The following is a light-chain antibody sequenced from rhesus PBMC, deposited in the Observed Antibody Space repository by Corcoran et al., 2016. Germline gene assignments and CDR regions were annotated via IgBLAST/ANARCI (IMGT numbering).Light chain of an antibody. CDR1: QSLLRSNGYNT. CDR3: MQALQTPHS. Sequence: DIVMTQTPLSLPVTLGEPASISCRSSQSLLRSNGYNTLTCYMQKPCQSPQPLVYFGSKRASGVPGRFSGSGSGTDFTLKISRVEAEDVGVYYCMQALQTPHSFGQGTKVEIK. J-gene: IGKJ2*01. CDR2: FGS. V-gene: IGKV2-60*01.